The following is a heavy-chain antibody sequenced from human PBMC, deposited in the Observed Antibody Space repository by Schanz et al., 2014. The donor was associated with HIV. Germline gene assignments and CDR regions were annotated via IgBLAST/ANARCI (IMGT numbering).Heavy chain of an antibody. CDR3: AKDMRNYYEWGDWFDP. J-gene: IGHJ5*02. CDR2: ISGSGGST. D-gene: IGHD3-22*01. Sequence: AQLVESGGGVVQPGGSLRLSCAASGFSSSNSVIHWVRQAPGKGLEWVSGISGSGGSTYYADSVKGRFTISRDNSKNTLYMQMNSLRVEDTAVYYCAKDMRNYYEWGDWFDPWGQGTLVTVSS. V-gene: IGHV3-23*04. CDR1: GFSSSNSV.